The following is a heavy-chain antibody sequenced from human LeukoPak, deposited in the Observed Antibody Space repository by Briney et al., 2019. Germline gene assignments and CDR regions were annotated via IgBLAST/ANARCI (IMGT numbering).Heavy chain of an antibody. D-gene: IGHD6-13*01. J-gene: IGHJ5*02. CDR1: GFTFSSYS. CDR2: ISSSSSYI. Sequence: GGSLRLSCAASGFTFSSYSMNWVRQAPGKGLEWVSSISSSSSYIYYADSVKGRFTISRDNSKNTLYLQMNSLRAEDTAVYYCAKDPEQLEAPYNWFDPWGQGTLVTVSS. CDR3: AKDPEQLEAPYNWFDP. V-gene: IGHV3-21*04.